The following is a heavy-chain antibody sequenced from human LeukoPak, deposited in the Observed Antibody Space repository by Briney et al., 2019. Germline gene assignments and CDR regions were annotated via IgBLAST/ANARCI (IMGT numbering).Heavy chain of an antibody. V-gene: IGHV3-23*01. Sequence: GGSLRLSCAASGFTFSSYAMSWVRQAPGKGLEWVSAISGSGGSTYYADSVKGRFTISRDNSKNTLYLQMNSLRAEDTAVYYCAKEGSSGWYPQYYFDYWGQGTLVTVSP. CDR2: ISGSGGST. CDR3: AKEGSSGWYPQYYFDY. D-gene: IGHD6-19*01. J-gene: IGHJ4*02. CDR1: GFTFSSYA.